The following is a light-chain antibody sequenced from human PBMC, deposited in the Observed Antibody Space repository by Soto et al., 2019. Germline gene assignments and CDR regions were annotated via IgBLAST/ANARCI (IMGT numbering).Light chain of an antibody. J-gene: IGLJ1*01. CDR1: SSDVGSYNL. CDR3: CSYAGRTTPYV. CDR2: EVS. V-gene: IGLV2-23*02. Sequence: THPASVSGSPGHSITISCPGTSSDVGSYNLVSWYQHHPGKAPKLMIYEVSERPSGVSNRFSGSKSGNTASLTISGLQAEDEADYYCCSYAGRTTPYVFGTGTKATVL.